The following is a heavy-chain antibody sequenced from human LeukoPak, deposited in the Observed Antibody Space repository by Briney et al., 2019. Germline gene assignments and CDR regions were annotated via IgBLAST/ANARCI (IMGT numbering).Heavy chain of an antibody. D-gene: IGHD5-12*01. CDR1: GFTVSSNY. J-gene: IGHJ6*02. Sequence: GGSLRLSCAASGFTVSSNYMSWVRQAPGKGLEWISVIYSGGSTYYADSVKGRFTISRDNSKNTLYLQMNSLRAEDTAVYYCARPSRVATINDYYYGMDVWGQRTTVTVSS. CDR2: IYSGGST. V-gene: IGHV3-53*01. CDR3: ARPSRVATINDYYYGMDV.